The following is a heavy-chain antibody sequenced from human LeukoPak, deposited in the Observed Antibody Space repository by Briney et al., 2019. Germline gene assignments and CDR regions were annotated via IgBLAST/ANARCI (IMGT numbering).Heavy chain of an antibody. V-gene: IGHV1-3*03. CDR1: GYTFTSYA. D-gene: IGHD4-23*01. Sequence: PGRSLRLSCAASGYTFTSYAMYWVRQAPGQRLEWMGWINAGNGNTKYSQEFQGRVTITRDTSASTAYMELSSLRSEDMAVYYCARELYGGTVSTAFDYWGQGTLVTVSS. CDR2: INAGNGNT. CDR3: ARELYGGTVSTAFDY. J-gene: IGHJ4*02.